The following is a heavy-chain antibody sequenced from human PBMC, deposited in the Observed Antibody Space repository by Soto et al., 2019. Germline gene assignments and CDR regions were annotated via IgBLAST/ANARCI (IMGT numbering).Heavy chain of an antibody. CDR2: IIPIFGTA. CDR3: GRCRTDSYAMDV. V-gene: IGHV1-69*13. J-gene: IGHJ6*02. D-gene: IGHD2-8*02. Sequence: SVKVSCTASGATFSSYTISCVRQAPGQGLEWMGGIIPIFGTANYAQKFQGRVTITADESTSTAYMELSSLRSEDTAVYYCGRCRTDSYAMDVWGQGTTVTVSS. CDR1: GATFSSYT.